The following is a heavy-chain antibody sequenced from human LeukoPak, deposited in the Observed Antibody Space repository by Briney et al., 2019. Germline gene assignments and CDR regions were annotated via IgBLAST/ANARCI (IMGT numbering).Heavy chain of an antibody. CDR2: ISYDGSNK. J-gene: IGHJ3*02. CDR3: AKSSSGYYYFAFDI. Sequence: GGSLRLSCAASGFTFSSYGMHWVRQAPGKGLEWVAVISYDGSNKYYADSVKGRFTISRDNSKNTLYLQMNSLRAEDTAVYYCAKSSSGYYYFAFDIWGQGTMVTVSS. D-gene: IGHD3-22*01. CDR1: GFTFSSYG. V-gene: IGHV3-30*18.